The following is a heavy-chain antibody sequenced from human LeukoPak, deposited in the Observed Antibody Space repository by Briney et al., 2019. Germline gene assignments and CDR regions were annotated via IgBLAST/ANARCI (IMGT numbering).Heavy chain of an antibody. CDR3: ATLTTVAGAY. J-gene: IGHJ4*02. D-gene: IGHD6-19*01. CDR2: INSDESST. CDR1: GFTFSSHW. V-gene: IGHV3-74*01. Sequence: PGGSLRLSCAASGFTFSSHWMHWVRQAPGKGLVWVSRINSDESSTSYADSVKGRFTISRDNSKNTLYLQMNSLRAEDTAVYYCATLTTVAGAYWGQGTLVTVSS.